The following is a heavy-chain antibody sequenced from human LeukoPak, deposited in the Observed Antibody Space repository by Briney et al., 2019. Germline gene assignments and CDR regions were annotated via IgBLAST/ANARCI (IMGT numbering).Heavy chain of an antibody. D-gene: IGHD3-9*01. V-gene: IGHV3-53*01. J-gene: IGHJ3*02. CDR2: IYSGGST. CDR3: VGRYDILTGADDAFDI. Sequence: PGGSLRLSCAASGFPLRRYAMSWVRQAPGKGLEWVSVIYSGGSTYYADSVKGRFTISRDNSKNTLYLQMNSLRAEDTAVYYCVGRYDILTGADDAFDIWGQGTMVTVSS. CDR1: GFPLRRYA.